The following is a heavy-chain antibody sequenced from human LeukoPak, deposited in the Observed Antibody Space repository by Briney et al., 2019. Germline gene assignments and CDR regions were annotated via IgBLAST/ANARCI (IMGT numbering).Heavy chain of an antibody. D-gene: IGHD4-23*01. J-gene: IGHJ4*02. Sequence: SVKVSCKASGYTFTSYGISWVRQAPGQGLEWMGGIIPIFGTANYAQKFQGRVTITADESTSTAYMELSSLRSEDTAVYYCARVAVDYGGEIDYWGQGTLVTVSS. V-gene: IGHV1-69*13. CDR2: IIPIFGTA. CDR1: GYTFTSYG. CDR3: ARVAVDYGGEIDY.